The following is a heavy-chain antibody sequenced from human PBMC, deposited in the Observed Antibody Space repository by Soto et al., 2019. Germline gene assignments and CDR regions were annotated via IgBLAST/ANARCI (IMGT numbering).Heavy chain of an antibody. J-gene: IGHJ4*02. CDR3: ARDLDHTSSSALHY. CDR1: GGAFSTFT. V-gene: IGHV1-69*08. D-gene: IGHD6-6*01. Sequence: QIQLVQSGAEVKKPGSSVRVSCPASGGAFSTFTINWVRQAPVQGLEWMGRIIPMFSLTKYAQKVDGRDTITADKSTDLVFMALSSRQSDDTAVYYCARDLDHTSSSALHYWGQGTLVTVSS. CDR2: IIPMFSLT.